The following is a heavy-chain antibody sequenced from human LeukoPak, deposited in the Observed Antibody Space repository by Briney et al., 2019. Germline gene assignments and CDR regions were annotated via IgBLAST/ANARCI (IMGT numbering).Heavy chain of an antibody. CDR1: GFTFSSYA. Sequence: PGGSLRLSCAASGFTFSSYAMSWVRQAPGKGLEWVSAISGSGGSTYYADSVKGRFTISRDNSKNTLYLQMNSLRAEDTAVYYCAKGRQRWSSGWEDYWGQGTLVTVSS. CDR2: ISGSGGST. J-gene: IGHJ4*02. V-gene: IGHV3-23*01. D-gene: IGHD6-19*01. CDR3: AKGRQRWSSGWEDY.